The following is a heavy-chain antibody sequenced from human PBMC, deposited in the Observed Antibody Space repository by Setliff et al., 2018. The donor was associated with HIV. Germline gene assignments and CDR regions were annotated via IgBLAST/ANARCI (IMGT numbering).Heavy chain of an antibody. CDR1: GFTFSSFS. D-gene: IGHD2-15*01. J-gene: IGHJ6*02. CDR3: ASDGGRAMTASLFGRYYYGMDV. V-gene: IGHV3-21*01. CDR2: ISSSSSYI. Sequence: GGSLRLSCAASGFTFSSFSMNWVRQAPGKGLEWVSSISSSSSYIYYADSVKGRFTISRDNAKNSLYLQMNSLRAEDTAVYYCASDGGRAMTASLFGRYYYGMDVWGQGTTVTVS.